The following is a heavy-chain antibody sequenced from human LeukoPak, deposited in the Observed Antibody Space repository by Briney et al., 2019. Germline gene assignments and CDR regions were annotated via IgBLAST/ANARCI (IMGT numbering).Heavy chain of an antibody. CDR3: ARDMLMRRRYSGTGGY. CDR2: INPSGGST. CDR1: GYTFTSYY. D-gene: IGHD1-26*01. Sequence: ASVKVSCKASGYTFTSYYMHWVRQAPGQGLEWMGIINPSGGSTSYAQKFQDRVTMTRDTSTSTVYMELSSLRSEDTAVYYCARDMLMRRRYSGTGGYWGQGTLVTVSS. V-gene: IGHV1-46*01. J-gene: IGHJ4*02.